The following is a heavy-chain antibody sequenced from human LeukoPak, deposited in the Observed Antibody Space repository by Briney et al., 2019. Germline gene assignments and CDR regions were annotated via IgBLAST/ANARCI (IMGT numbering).Heavy chain of an antibody. D-gene: IGHD3-10*01. CDR2: IRYDGSNK. J-gene: IGHJ4*02. CDR3: TRGYYYGLDY. CDR1: QFTFSSYG. Sequence: GGSLRLSCAASQFTFSSYGMHWVRQAPGKGLEWVAFIRYDGSNKYYADSVKGRFTISSDNSKNTLYLQMNSLRAEDTAVYYCTRGYYYGLDYWGQGTLVTVSS. V-gene: IGHV3-30*02.